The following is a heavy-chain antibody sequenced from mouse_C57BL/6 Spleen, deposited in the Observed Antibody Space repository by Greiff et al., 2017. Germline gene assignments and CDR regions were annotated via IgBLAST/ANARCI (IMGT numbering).Heavy chain of an antibody. CDR3: ARQGYYGSFYAMDY. CDR1: GYAFSSSW. D-gene: IGHD1-1*01. V-gene: IGHV1-82*01. Sequence: QVQLKQSGPELVKPGASVKISCKASGYAFSSSWMNWVKQRPGKGLEWIGRIYPGDGDTNYNGKFKGKATLTADKSSSTAYMQLSSLTSEDSAVYFCARQGYYGSFYAMDYWGQGTSVTVSS. J-gene: IGHJ4*01. CDR2: IYPGDGDT.